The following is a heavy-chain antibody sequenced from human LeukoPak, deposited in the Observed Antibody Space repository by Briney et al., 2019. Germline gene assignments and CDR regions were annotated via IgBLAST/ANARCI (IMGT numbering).Heavy chain of an antibody. J-gene: IGHJ6*03. CDR3: ASHVAPATQNYYYYYMDV. Sequence: SETLSLTCAVSGYSISSGYYWGWIRQPPGKGLEWIGSIYHSGSTYYNPSLKSRVTISVDTSKNQFSLKLSSVTAADTAVYYCASHVAPATQNYYYYYMDVWGKGTTVTVSS. CDR2: IYHSGST. D-gene: IGHD2-2*01. CDR1: GYSISSGYY. V-gene: IGHV4-38-2*01.